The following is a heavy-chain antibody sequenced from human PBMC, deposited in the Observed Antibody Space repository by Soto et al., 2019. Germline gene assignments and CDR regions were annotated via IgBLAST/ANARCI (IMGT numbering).Heavy chain of an antibody. D-gene: IGHD3-3*01. J-gene: IGHJ4*02. CDR3: ARDWRPDYDFWSGYSTSFDY. V-gene: IGHV3-7*01. Sequence: HPGGSLRLSCAASGFTFSSYWMSWVRQAPGKGLEWVANIKQDGSEKYYVDSVKGRFTISRDNAKNSLYLQMNSLRAEDTAVYYCARDWRPDYDFWSGYSTSFDYWGQGTLVAVSS. CDR2: IKQDGSEK. CDR1: GFTFSSYW.